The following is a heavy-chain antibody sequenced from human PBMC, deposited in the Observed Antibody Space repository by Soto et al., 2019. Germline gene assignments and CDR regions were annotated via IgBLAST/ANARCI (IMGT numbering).Heavy chain of an antibody. Sequence: GGSLRLSCAASGFTFSSYGMHWVRQAPGKGLEWVAVISYDGSNKYYADSVKGRFTISRDNSKNTLYLQMNSLRAEDTAVYYCARPRPQTSSGMDVWGQGTTVTVSS. V-gene: IGHV3-30*03. CDR2: ISYDGSNK. J-gene: IGHJ6*02. CDR1: GFTFSSYG. D-gene: IGHD1-7*01. CDR3: ARPRPQTSSGMDV.